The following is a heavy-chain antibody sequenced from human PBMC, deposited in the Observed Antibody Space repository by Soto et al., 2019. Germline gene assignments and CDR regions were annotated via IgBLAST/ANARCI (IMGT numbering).Heavy chain of an antibody. CDR1: GFTFRSFT. J-gene: IGHJ5*02. CDR2: ISSNSAYI. Sequence: EVHLVESGGGLVKPGGSLRLSCAASGFTFRSFTMNWVRQAPGKGLEWVSTISSNSAYIYYTDALRGRFTISRDNAKTSLNLQMTTLRAEDTAVYSCTGDAPRDGSARGGFDPGGPGTWSPSPQ. D-gene: IGHD6-25*01. V-gene: IGHV3-21*01. CDR3: TGDAPRDGSARGGFDP.